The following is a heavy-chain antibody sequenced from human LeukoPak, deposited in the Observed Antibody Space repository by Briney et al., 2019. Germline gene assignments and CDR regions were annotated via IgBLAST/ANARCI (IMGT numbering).Heavy chain of an antibody. CDR1: GFTFSSYA. Sequence: GGSLRLSCAASGFTFSSYAMSWVRQAPGKGLEWVSSIPTSGGSTSYADSVRGRFTISRDNSKNPPYLQMNSLRAEDTALYYCVCYDNAAEYFHYWGQGTLVTVSS. J-gene: IGHJ1*01. CDR2: IPTSGGST. D-gene: IGHD3-22*01. CDR3: VCYDNAAEYFHY. V-gene: IGHV3-23*01.